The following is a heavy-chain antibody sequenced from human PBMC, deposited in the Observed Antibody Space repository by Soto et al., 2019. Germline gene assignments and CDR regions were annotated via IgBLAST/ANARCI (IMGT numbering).Heavy chain of an antibody. D-gene: IGHD3-22*01. V-gene: IGHV1-18*01. Sequence: ASVKVSCKASGYTFTSYGISWVRQAPGQGLEWMGWISAYNGNTNYAQKLQGRVTMTTDTSTSTAYMELRSLRSDDTAVYYCARGYDSSGYYPLFGYWGQGTLVTVSS. CDR1: GYTFTSYG. CDR3: ARGYDSSGYYPLFGY. CDR2: ISAYNGNT. J-gene: IGHJ4*02.